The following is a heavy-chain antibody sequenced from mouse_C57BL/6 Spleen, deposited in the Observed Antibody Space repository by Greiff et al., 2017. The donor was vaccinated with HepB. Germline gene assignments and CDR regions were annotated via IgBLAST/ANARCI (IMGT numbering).Heavy chain of an antibody. J-gene: IGHJ1*03. D-gene: IGHD1-1*01. CDR1: GYNFTSYW. Sequence: QVQLKQPGAELVKPGASVKLSCKASGYNFTSYWMHWVKQRPGQGLEWIGMIHPNSGSTNYNEKFKSKATLTVDKSSSTAYMQLSSLTSEDSAVYYCARGYYYGSSYWYFDVWGTGTTVTVSS. CDR2: IHPNSGST. CDR3: ARGYYYGSSYWYFDV. V-gene: IGHV1-64*01.